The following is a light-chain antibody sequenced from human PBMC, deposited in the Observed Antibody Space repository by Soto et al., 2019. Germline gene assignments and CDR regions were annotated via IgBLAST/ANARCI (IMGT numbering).Light chain of an antibody. CDR1: QDIRNY. CDR3: QQYADQFT. V-gene: IGKV1-33*01. J-gene: IGKJ3*01. Sequence: DIQMTQSPSPLSASVGDRVTITCQASQDIRNYLNWYQKKPGKAPKLLIYDASSLEAGVPSRFSESGSGTDFTFTISSLQPEDFATYYCQQYADQFTFGPGTEVDVQ. CDR2: DAS.